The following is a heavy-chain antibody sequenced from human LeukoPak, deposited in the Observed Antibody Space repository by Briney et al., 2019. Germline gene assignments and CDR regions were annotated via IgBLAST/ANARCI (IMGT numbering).Heavy chain of an antibody. Sequence: ASVKVSCKAPGYTFTSYAMHWVRQAPGQRLEWMGWVNAGNGNTKYSQKFQGRVTITRDTSASTAYMELSSLRSEDTAVYYCARNVGSLWFGELFDYWGQGTLVTVSS. CDR3: ARNVGSLWFGELFDY. D-gene: IGHD3-10*01. J-gene: IGHJ4*02. V-gene: IGHV1-3*01. CDR2: VNAGNGNT. CDR1: GYTFTSYA.